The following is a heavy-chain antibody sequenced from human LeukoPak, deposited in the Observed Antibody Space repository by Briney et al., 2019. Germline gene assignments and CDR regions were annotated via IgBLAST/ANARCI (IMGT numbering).Heavy chain of an antibody. CDR3: ARDSSSRSSSFDY. CDR2: IISIFGTA. D-gene: IGHD6-6*01. Sequence: SVKVSCKASGGTFSSYAISWVRQAPGQGLEWMGGIISIFGTANYAQKFQGRVTITADESTSTAYMELSSLRSEDTAVYYCARDSSSRSSSFDYWGQGTLITVSS. J-gene: IGHJ4*02. CDR1: GGTFSSYA. V-gene: IGHV1-69*13.